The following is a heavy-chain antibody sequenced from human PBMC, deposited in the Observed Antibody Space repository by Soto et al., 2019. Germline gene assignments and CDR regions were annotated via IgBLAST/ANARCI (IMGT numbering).Heavy chain of an antibody. J-gene: IGHJ6*02. CDR3: AREEAAAGTVYYYGMDV. D-gene: IGHD6-13*01. CDR2: IYYSGST. CDR1: GGSISSGGYY. Sequence: ASETLSLTCTVSGGSISSGGYYWSWIRQHPGKGLEWIGYIYYSGSTYYNPSLKSRVTISVDTSKNQFSLKLSSVTAADTAVYYCAREEAAAGTVYYYGMDVWGQGTTVTVSS. V-gene: IGHV4-31*03.